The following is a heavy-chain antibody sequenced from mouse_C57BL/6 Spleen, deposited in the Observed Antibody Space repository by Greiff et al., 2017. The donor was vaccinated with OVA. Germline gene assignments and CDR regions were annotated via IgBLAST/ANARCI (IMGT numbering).Heavy chain of an antibody. V-gene: IGHV1-72*01. CDR1: GYTFTSYW. J-gene: IGHJ3*01. Sequence: QVQLKQPGAELVKPGASVKLSCKASGYTFTSYWMHWVKQRPGRGLEWIGRIDPNSGGTKYNEKFKSKATLTVDKPSSTAYMQLSSLTSEDSAVYYCAYGNYVAWFAYWGQGTLVTVSA. CDR2: IDPNSGGT. D-gene: IGHD2-1*01. CDR3: AYGNYVAWFAY.